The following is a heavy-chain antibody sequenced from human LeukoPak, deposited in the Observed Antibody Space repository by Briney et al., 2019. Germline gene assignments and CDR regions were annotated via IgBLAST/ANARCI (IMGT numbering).Heavy chain of an antibody. CDR3: AGTLWLGELTGRGMDV. CDR1: GGSISSYY. V-gene: IGHV4-59*08. J-gene: IGHJ6*02. CDR2: IYYSGST. Sequence: SETLSLTCTVSGGSISSYYWSWIRQPPGKGLEWIGYIYYSGSTNYNPSLKSRVTISVDTSKNQFSLKLSSVTAADTAVYYCAGTLWLGELTGRGMDVWGQGTTVTVSS. D-gene: IGHD3-10*01.